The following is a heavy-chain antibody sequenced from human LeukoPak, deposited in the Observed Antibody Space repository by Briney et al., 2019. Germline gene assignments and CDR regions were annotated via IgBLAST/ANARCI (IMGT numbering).Heavy chain of an antibody. D-gene: IGHD3-10*01. CDR2: MNPNSGNT. V-gene: IGHV1-8*03. CDR3: ARDLGSGSYFDYYYYYMDV. Sequence: ASVKVSCKASGYTFTSYDINWVRQATGQGLEWMGWMNPNSGNTGYAQKFQGRVTITRNTSISTAYMELSSLRSEDTAVYYCARDLGSGSYFDYYYYYMDVWGKGTTVTVSS. CDR1: GYTFTSYD. J-gene: IGHJ6*03.